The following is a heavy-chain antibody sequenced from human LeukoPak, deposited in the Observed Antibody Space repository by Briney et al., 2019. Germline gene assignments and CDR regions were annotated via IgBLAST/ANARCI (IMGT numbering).Heavy chain of an antibody. CDR1: GFTFSSYA. CDR3: AKQLYQLLNNWFDP. D-gene: IGHD2-2*01. Sequence: EESLRLSCAASGFTFSSYAMSWVRQAPGKGLEWVSAISGSGGSTYYADSVKGRFTISRDNSKNTLYLQMNSLRAEDTAVYYCAKQLYQLLNNWFDPWGQGTLVTVSS. V-gene: IGHV3-23*01. J-gene: IGHJ5*02. CDR2: ISGSGGST.